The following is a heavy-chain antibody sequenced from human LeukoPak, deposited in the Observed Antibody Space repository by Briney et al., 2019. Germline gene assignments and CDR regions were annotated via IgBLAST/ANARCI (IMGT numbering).Heavy chain of an antibody. V-gene: IGHV3-9*01. J-gene: IGHJ3*02. CDR1: GFTFDDYA. Sequence: QSGGSLRLSCAASGFTFDDYAMHWVRQAPGKGLEWVSGISWNSDSIGYAESVKGRFTISRDNAKNSLYLQMNSLRAEDTALYYCAKDFTFYLDSSGLKAAFHIWGQGTMVTVSS. CDR2: ISWNSDSI. D-gene: IGHD3-22*01. CDR3: AKDFTFYLDSSGLKAAFHI.